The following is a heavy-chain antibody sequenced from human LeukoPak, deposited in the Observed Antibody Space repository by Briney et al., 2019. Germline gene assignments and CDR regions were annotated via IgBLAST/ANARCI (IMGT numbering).Heavy chain of an antibody. V-gene: IGHV3-23*01. CDR2: ITGSGGGT. D-gene: IGHD1-7*01. CDR3: PKHRGITLTTPIYY. J-gene: IGHJ4*02. CDR1: GFTFSSYA. Sequence: GGSLRLSCAASGFTFSSYAMRWVRQAPGKGLEWVSTITGSGGGTYFADSVKGRFTISRDNSKNTLYVQMNSLRAEDSAVYYCPKHRGITLTTPIYYCGQGTLVTVSS.